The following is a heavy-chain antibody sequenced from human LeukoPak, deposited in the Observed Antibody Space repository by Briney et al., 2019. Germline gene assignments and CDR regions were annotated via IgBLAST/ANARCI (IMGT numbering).Heavy chain of an antibody. D-gene: IGHD3-22*01. Sequence: GGSLRLSCAASGFTFSSYWMSWVRQAPGKGLEWVANIKQDGSEKYYVDSVKGRFTISRDNAKNSLYLQMNSLRAEDTAVYYCARVHYYDSSGRNAFDIWGQGTMVTVSS. CDR3: ARVHYYDSSGRNAFDI. V-gene: IGHV3-7*01. CDR1: GFTFSSYW. J-gene: IGHJ3*02. CDR2: IKQDGSEK.